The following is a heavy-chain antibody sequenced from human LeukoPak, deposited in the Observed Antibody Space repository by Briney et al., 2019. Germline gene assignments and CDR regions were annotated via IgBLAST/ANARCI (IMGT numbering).Heavy chain of an antibody. Sequence: GESLKISCQGSGYSFTNYWVGWVRQMPGKGLEWMGIIYPGDSDTRYSPSFQGQVTISADKSITTAYLQWSSLKASDTAIYYCARNSVRYCSGGSCFSGFGPWGQGTLVTVSS. CDR2: IYPGDSDT. CDR3: ARNSVRYCSGGSCFSGFGP. D-gene: IGHD2-15*01. CDR1: GYSFTNYW. V-gene: IGHV5-51*01. J-gene: IGHJ5*02.